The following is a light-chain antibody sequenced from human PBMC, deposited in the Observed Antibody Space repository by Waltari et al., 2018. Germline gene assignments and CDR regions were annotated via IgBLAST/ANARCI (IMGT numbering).Light chain of an antibody. CDR3: SSYTSSSTLV. J-gene: IGLJ3*02. CDR1: SSDVVGYNY. Sequence: QSALTQPASVSGSPGQSLTISCTGTSSDVVGYNYVSWYQQHPGKAPKLMIYDVSNRPSGVSNRFSGSKSGNTASLTISGLQAEDEADYYCSSYTSSSTLVFGGGTKLTVL. V-gene: IGLV2-14*03. CDR2: DVS.